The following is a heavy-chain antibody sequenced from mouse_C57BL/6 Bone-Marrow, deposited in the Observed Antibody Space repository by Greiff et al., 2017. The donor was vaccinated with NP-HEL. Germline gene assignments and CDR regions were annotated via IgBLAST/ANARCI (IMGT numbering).Heavy chain of an antibody. J-gene: IGHJ1*03. CDR2: IYPGDGDT. V-gene: IGHV1-82*01. Sequence: QVQLQQSGPELVKPGASVKISCKASGYAFSSSWMNWVKQRPGKGLEWIGRIYPGDGDTNYNGKFKGKATLTADKSSSTAYMQLSSLTSEDSAVYFWARWGLLRTGDCDVWGTGTTVTVSS. CDR1: GYAFSSSW. CDR3: ARWGLLRTGDCDV. D-gene: IGHD1-1*01.